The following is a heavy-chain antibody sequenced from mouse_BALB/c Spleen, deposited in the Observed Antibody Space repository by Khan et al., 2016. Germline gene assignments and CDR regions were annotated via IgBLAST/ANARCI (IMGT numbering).Heavy chain of an antibody. J-gene: IGHJ3*01. Sequence: QVQLQQSGAELMKPGASVKISCRTTGYTFTNYWIEWIKERPGHGLEWIGEILPGSGSTNCNEKFKGKATFTAETSSNTAYMQLSSLTSEDSAVYYCAGGAYWGPGTLVTVSA. V-gene: IGHV1-9*01. CDR2: ILPGSGST. CDR1: GYTFTNYW. CDR3: AGGAY.